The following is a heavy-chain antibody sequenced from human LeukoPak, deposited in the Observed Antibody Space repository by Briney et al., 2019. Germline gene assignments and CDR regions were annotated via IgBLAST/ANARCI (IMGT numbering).Heavy chain of an antibody. V-gene: IGHV3-23*01. CDR2: ISGSGGST. J-gene: IGHJ4*02. CDR1: GFTFSSYA. CDR3: AKVPYYYDSSGYYGFDY. Sequence: GSLRLSCAASGFTFSSYAMSWVRQAPGKGLEWVSAISGSGGSTYYADSVKGRFTISGDNSKNTLYLQMNSLRAEDTAVYYCAKVPYYYDSSGYYGFDYWGQGTLVTVSS. D-gene: IGHD3-22*01.